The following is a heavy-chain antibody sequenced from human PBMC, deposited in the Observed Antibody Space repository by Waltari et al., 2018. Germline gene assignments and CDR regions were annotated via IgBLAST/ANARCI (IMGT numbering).Heavy chain of an antibody. CDR3: VAATPSSDK. D-gene: IGHD6-19*01. CDR1: GVSLSDRW. Sequence: EVELVESGGGLVQPGGSLRLSCEVSGVSLSDRWMHRVRQTPEKGLLWVGLVNSDGSNTANADSVRGRFIISGDTARNTLFLQMSSVRVDDTALYYCVAATPSSDKWGQGTLVTVSS. V-gene: IGHV3-74*01. J-gene: IGHJ4*02. CDR2: VNSDGSNT.